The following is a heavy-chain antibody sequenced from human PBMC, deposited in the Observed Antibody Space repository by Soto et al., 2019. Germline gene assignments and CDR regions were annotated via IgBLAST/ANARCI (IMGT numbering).Heavy chain of an antibody. D-gene: IGHD3-3*01. J-gene: IGHJ5*02. Sequence: SETLSLTCTVSGGSISSSSYYWGWIRQPPGKGLEWIGSIYYSGSTYYNPSLKSRVTISVDTSKNQFSLKLSSVTAADTAVYYYSRSFLDRTNPFDLWGQGTLVPVSS. CDR1: GGSISSSSYY. CDR2: IYYSGST. CDR3: SRSFLDRTNPFDL. V-gene: IGHV4-39*01.